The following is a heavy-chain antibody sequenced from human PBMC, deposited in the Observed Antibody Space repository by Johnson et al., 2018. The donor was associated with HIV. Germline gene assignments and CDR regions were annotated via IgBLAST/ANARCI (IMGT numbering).Heavy chain of an antibody. Sequence: LVESGGGLVQPGRSLRLSCAASGFTFDDYAMHWVRQAPGKGLEWVSGISWNSGSIGYADSVKGRFTISRDNAKNSLYLQMNSLRAEDTAVSYCAREIGGSSYRDAFDIWGQGTMVTVSS. CDR3: AREIGGSSYRDAFDI. V-gene: IGHV3-9*01. CDR1: GFTFDDYA. CDR2: ISWNSGSI. J-gene: IGHJ3*02. D-gene: IGHD1-26*01.